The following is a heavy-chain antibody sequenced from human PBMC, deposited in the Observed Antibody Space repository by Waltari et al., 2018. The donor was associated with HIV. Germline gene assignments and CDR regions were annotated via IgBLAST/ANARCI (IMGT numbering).Heavy chain of an antibody. D-gene: IGHD1-26*01. CDR2: IYHSGST. J-gene: IGHJ4*02. CDR1: VGSIYNDAYS. Sequence: QLQLQESGSGLVQPSRTLSLTCAVSVGSIYNDAYSWSWIRQPPGKGLSWIGYIYHSGSTFYNPSLNSRVIMSVDRSRNQFSLTLTSVTAADTAVYYCASRTTSFDFWGQGTLVTVSS. CDR3: ASRTTSFDF. V-gene: IGHV4-30-2*01.